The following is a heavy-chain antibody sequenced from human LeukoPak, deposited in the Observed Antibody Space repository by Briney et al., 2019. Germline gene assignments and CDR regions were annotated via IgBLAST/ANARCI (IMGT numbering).Heavy chain of an antibody. V-gene: IGHV3-30*18. Sequence: GGSLRLSCAGSGILLNTYGMHWVRQAPGKGLERVAVISHDGNNQYYKDSLKGRFTISRDNSKNTVYLQMDSLRAEDTAVYYCAKPGNYYDNSGHYIDPGAFDIWGLGTMVTVSS. CDR1: GILLNTYG. CDR2: ISHDGNNQ. CDR3: AKPGNYYDNSGHYIDPGAFDI. D-gene: IGHD3-22*01. J-gene: IGHJ3*02.